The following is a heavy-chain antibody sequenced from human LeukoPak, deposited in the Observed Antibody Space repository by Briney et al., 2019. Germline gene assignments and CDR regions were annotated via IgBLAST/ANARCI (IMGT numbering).Heavy chain of an antibody. Sequence: GASVKVSCKASGYTFTSYAMHWVRQAPGQRLEWMGWINAGNGNTKYSQKFQGRVTITRDTSASTAYMELSSLRSEDTAVYYCAGGCSGEGDFDYWGQGTLVTVSS. CDR1: GYTFTSYA. D-gene: IGHD5-12*01. J-gene: IGHJ4*02. CDR2: INAGNGNT. CDR3: AGGCSGEGDFDY. V-gene: IGHV1-3*01.